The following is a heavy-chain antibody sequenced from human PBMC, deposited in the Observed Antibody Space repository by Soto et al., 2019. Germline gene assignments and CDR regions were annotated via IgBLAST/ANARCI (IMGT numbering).Heavy chain of an antibody. CDR1: GYTFAGYY. CDR2: INPNSGGT. D-gene: IGHD2-2*01. CDR3: ARGKEIPRKYIVVVPAAPSGYYYYMDV. Sequence: EASVTVSCKASGYTFAGYYMHWVRQAPGQGLEWMGWINPNSGGTNYAQKFQGWVTMTRDTSISTAYMELSRLRSDDTAVYYCARGKEIPRKYIVVVPAAPSGYYYYMDVWGKGTTVTVSS. V-gene: IGHV1-2*04. J-gene: IGHJ6*03.